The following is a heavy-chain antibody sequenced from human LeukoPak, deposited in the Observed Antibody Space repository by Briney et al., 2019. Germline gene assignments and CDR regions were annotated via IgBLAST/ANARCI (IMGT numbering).Heavy chain of an antibody. V-gene: IGHV3-74*01. CDR2: INSDGRYT. D-gene: IGHD3-10*01. Sequence: PGGSLRLSCPASGFTFSSYLMHWVRQAPGRGRVWVSRINSDGRYTRYADSVNGRFTISRDNVKNTLYLQMNSLGAEDAAVYYCARGPPYYYGSGSYCSSYFDYWGQGTLVTVSS. J-gene: IGHJ4*02. CDR3: ARGPPYYYGSGSYCSSYFDY. CDR1: GFTFSSYL.